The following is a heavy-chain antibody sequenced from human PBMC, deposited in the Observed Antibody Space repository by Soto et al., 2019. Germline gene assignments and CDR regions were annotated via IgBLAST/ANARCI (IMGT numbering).Heavy chain of an antibody. CDR1: GYIFKNYG. Sequence: QVQLVQSEAEVQKPGASVKVSCKTSGYIFKNYGISWVRQAPGQGLEWLGWIYPKEDRANIAQNFQGRVTLTTDTPTSTAYIELRSLRFDDAAVYFCARDIDYDIDYWGQRTLVTVSS. CDR2: IYPKEDRA. V-gene: IGHV1-18*01. D-gene: IGHD4-17*01. CDR3: ARDIDYDIDY. J-gene: IGHJ4*02.